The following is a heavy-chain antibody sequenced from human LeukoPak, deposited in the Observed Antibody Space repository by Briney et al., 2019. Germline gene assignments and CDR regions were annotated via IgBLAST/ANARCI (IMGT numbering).Heavy chain of an antibody. CDR1: GFTFSSYW. CDR2: IKQDGSEK. J-gene: IGHJ4*02. CDR3: ARDHPGYSSSSVTGDEYFDY. V-gene: IGHV3-7*01. D-gene: IGHD6-6*01. Sequence: PGGSLRLSCAASGFTFSSYWMSWVRQAPGKGLEWVANIKQDGSEKYYVDSVKGRFAISRDNAKNSLYLQMNSLRAEDTAVYYCARDHPGYSSSSVTGDEYFDYWGQGTLVTVSS.